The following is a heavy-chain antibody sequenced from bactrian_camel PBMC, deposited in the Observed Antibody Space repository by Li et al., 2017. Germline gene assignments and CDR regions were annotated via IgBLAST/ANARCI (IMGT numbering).Heavy chain of an antibody. V-gene: IGHV3S53*01. CDR3: AAEFGGSWYRTWLTGNPTSFGY. D-gene: IGHD6*01. CDR1: GGTYSTYC. J-gene: IGHJ6*01. CDR2: ITDDGRT. Sequence: HVQLVESGGGSVQAGGSLRNSCTVSGGTYSTYCMGWFRQSPGKEREGVARITDDGRTTYIDSVKGRFTVSYDNSKNLLYLLMNSLKPEDTATYYCAAEFGGSWYRTWLTGNPTSFGYWGQGTQVTVS.